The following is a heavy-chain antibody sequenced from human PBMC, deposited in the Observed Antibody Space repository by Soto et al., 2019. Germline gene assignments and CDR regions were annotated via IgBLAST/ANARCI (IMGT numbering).Heavy chain of an antibody. D-gene: IGHD1-1*01. CDR2: IYPGDSDT. J-gene: IGHJ6*02. Sequence: ESLKMFFRGSGYSFISYWIGLVRQMPGKGLEWMGIIYPGDSDTRYSPPFQGQVTISADKSISTAYLQWSRLKDSDTAIYYCARQRGKTTDSRLAGGLDVWGQGTTVTVSS. CDR1: GYSFISYW. V-gene: IGHV5-51*01. CDR3: ARQRGKTTDSRLAGGLDV.